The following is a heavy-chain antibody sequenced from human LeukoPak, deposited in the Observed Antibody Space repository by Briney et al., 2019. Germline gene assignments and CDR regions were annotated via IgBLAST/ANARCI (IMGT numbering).Heavy chain of an antibody. Sequence: PSETLSLTCTVSGYSISSGYYWGWIRQPPGKGLEWIGSIYHSGSTYYNPSLKSRVTISVDTSKNQFSLKLSSVTPADTAVYYCARDLCSGGSCYPGWLDPWGQGTLVTVPS. CDR3: ARDLCSGGSCYPGWLDP. J-gene: IGHJ5*02. CDR2: IYHSGST. CDR1: GYSISSGYY. V-gene: IGHV4-38-2*02. D-gene: IGHD2-15*01.